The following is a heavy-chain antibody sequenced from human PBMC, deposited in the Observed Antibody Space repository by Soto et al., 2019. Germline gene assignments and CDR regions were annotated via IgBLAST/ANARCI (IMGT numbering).Heavy chain of an antibody. D-gene: IGHD1-1*01. CDR1: GDSISSYY. CDR2: IYYSGST. J-gene: IGHJ4*02. Sequence: PSETLSLTCTVSGDSISSYYWSWIRQPPGKGLEWIGQIYYSGSTNYNPSLKSRATISVDTSKNQFSLKLGSVTAADTAVYYCARGTGRSGMTYWGQGTLVTVSS. V-gene: IGHV4-59*01. CDR3: ARGTGRSGMTY.